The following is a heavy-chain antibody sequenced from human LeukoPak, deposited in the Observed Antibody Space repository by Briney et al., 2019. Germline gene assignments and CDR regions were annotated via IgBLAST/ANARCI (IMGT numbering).Heavy chain of an antibody. CDR3: AGCRGYYDSSGYYPYFDY. V-gene: IGHV4-31*03. CDR1: GGSISSGGYY. Sequence: PSETLSLTCTVSGGSISSGGYYWSWIRQHPGKGLEWIGYIYYSGSTYYNPSLKSRVTISVDTSKNQFSLKLSSVTAADTAVYYCAGCRGYYDSSGYYPYFDYWGQGTLVTVSS. J-gene: IGHJ4*02. CDR2: IYYSGST. D-gene: IGHD3-22*01.